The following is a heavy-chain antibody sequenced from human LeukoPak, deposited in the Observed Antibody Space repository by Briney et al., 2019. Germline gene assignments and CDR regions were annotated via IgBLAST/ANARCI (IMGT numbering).Heavy chain of an antibody. D-gene: IGHD4-11*01. CDR3: AKDEVYGNFWYFDY. J-gene: IGHJ4*02. CDR1: GFTFSTYG. V-gene: IGHV3-30*02. CDR2: IRYDGSDK. Sequence: GGSLTLSCAASGFTFSTYGMHWVRQAPGKGLEWVAFIRYDGSDKDYTDSVKGRFTTSRDNSKNTLYLQMNSLRAEDTAVYYCAKDEVYGNFWYFDYWGQGTLVTVSS.